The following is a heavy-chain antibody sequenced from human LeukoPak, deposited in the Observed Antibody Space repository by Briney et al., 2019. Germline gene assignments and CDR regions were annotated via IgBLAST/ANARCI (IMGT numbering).Heavy chain of an antibody. CDR2: ISYSGGTT. J-gene: IGHJ4*02. D-gene: IGHD3-16*01. Sequence: GGSLRLSCAASGFTFSSYAMSWVRQAPGKGLEWVSVISYSGGTTYYADSVKGRFTISRDNYKNTLYLQMNSLRADDTAVYYCAKDWGSLGYYDYWGQGTLVTVSS. CDR1: GFTFSSYA. CDR3: AKDWGSLGYYDY. V-gene: IGHV3-23*01.